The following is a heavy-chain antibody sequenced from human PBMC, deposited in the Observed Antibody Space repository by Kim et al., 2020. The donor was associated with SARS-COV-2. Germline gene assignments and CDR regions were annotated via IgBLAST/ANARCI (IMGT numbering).Heavy chain of an antibody. D-gene: IGHD6-13*01. V-gene: IGHV4-39*01. J-gene: IGHJ6*02. Sequence: SETLSLTCTVSGGSISSSSYYWGWIRQPPGKGLEWIGSIYYSGSTYYNPSLKSRVTISVDTSKNQFSLKLSSVTAAETAVYYCVGCEGVRGGQQLVYYYYYGMDVWGQGTTVTVSS. CDR2: IYYSGST. CDR1: GGSISSSSYY. CDR3: VGCEGVRGGQQLVYYYYYGMDV.